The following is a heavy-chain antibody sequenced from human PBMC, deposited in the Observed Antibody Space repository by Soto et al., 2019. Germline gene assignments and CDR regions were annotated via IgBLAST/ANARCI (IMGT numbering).Heavy chain of an antibody. J-gene: IGHJ4*02. V-gene: IGHV3-23*01. D-gene: IGHD3-22*01. CDR3: AKDRYTMIVVPTPFDY. CDR1: GFTFSSYA. CDR2: ISGSGGST. Sequence: GGSLRLSCAASGFTFSSYAMSWVRQAPGKGLEWVSAISGSGGSTYYADSVKGRFTISRDNSKNTLYLQMNSLRAEDTAVYYCAKDRYTMIVVPTPFDYWGQGTLVTVSS.